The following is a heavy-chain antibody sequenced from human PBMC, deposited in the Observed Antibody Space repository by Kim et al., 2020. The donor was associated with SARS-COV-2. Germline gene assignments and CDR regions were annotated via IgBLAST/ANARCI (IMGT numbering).Heavy chain of an antibody. CDR2: IYYSGST. J-gene: IGHJ4*02. D-gene: IGHD6-19*01. CDR1: GGSISSYY. CDR3: ARDSLGSSGWYPFFDY. Sequence: SETLSLTCTVSGGSISSYYWSWIRQPPGKGLEWIGYIYYSGSTNYNPSLKSRVTISVDTSKNQFSLKLSSVTAADTAVYYCARDSLGSSGWYPFFDYWGQGTLVTVSS. V-gene: IGHV4-59*12.